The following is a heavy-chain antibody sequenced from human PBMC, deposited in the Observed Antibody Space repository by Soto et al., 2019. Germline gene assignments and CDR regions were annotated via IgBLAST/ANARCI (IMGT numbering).Heavy chain of an antibody. D-gene: IGHD3-22*01. Sequence: SETLSLTCTVSGDSVTSGSHYWTWIRQPPGEGLEWVGYIYYTGNNFYNPALKSRVAMSVDPSTNQFSLKLASVTDADTAVYFCAREPKQNYDSSPWNGGFDSWGPGTLVTVSS. V-gene: IGHV4-30-4*01. CDR2: IYYTGNN. CDR1: GDSVTSGSHY. J-gene: IGHJ4*02. CDR3: AREPKQNYDSSPWNGGFDS.